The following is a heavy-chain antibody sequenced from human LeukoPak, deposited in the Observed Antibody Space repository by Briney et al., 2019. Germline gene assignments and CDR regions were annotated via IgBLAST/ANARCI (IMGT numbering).Heavy chain of an antibody. D-gene: IGHD5-24*01. Sequence: PGGSLRLSCAAPGFTFSRYSMNWVRQAPGKGLEWVSSISSSSSYIYYADSVKGRFTISRDNAKNSLYLQMNSLRAEDTAVYYCARDPVGQWLQPYYYYYYMDVWGKGTTVTISS. V-gene: IGHV3-21*01. CDR1: GFTFSRYS. CDR2: ISSSSSYI. CDR3: ARDPVGQWLQPYYYYYYMDV. J-gene: IGHJ6*03.